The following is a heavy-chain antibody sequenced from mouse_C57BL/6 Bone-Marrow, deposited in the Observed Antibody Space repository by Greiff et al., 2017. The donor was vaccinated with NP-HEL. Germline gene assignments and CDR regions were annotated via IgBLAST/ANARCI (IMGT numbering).Heavy chain of an antibody. Sequence: VKLQESGAELVKPGASVKISCKASGYAFSSYWMNWVKQRPGKGLEWIGQIYPGDGDTNYNGKFKGKATLTADKSSSTAYMQLSSLTSEDSAVYFCARSNRNWYFDVWGTGTTVTVSS. J-gene: IGHJ1*03. CDR3: ARSNRNWYFDV. CDR1: GYAFSSYW. V-gene: IGHV1-80*01. CDR2: IYPGDGDT. D-gene: IGHD2-14*01.